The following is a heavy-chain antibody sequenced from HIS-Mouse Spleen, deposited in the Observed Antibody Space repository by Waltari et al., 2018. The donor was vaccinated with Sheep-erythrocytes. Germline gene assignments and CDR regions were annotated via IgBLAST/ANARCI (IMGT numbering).Heavy chain of an antibody. CDR2: ISYDGSNK. J-gene: IGHJ3*02. V-gene: IGHV3-30*18. Sequence: QMQLVESGGGVVQPGRSLRLSCAASRFTFSSYGMHWVRQAPGKGLEWVAVISYDGSNKYYADSVKGRFTISRDNSKNTLYLQMNSLRAEDTAVYYCAKGGFGGNSNDAFDIWGQGTMVTVSS. CDR3: AKGGFGGNSNDAFDI. D-gene: IGHD3-16*01. CDR1: RFTFSSYG.